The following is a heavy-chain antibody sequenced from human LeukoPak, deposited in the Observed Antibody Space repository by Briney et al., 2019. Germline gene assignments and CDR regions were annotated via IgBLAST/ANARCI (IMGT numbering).Heavy chain of an antibody. V-gene: IGHV3-23*01. D-gene: IGHD1-26*01. CDR1: GFTFSSYA. CDR3: ANGGVRRGSYYVPYYFDY. Sequence: PGGSLRLSCAASGFTFSSYAMSWVRQAPGKGLEWVSAISGSGGSTYYADSVKGRFTISRDNSKNTLYLQMNSLRAEDTAVYYCANGGVRRGSYYVPYYFDYWGQGTLVTVSS. J-gene: IGHJ4*02. CDR2: ISGSGGST.